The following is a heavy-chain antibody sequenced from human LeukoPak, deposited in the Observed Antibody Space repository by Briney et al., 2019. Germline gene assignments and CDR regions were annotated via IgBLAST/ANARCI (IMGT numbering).Heavy chain of an antibody. CDR1: GFTFSSYS. Sequence: GGSLRLSCAASGFTFSSYSMNWVRQAPGKGLEWVSSISSSSSYIYYADSVKGRFTISRDNAKNSLYLQMNSLRAEDTAVYYCARDPFYDSSGYDLGDYWGQGTLVTVSS. D-gene: IGHD3-22*01. CDR3: ARDPFYDSSGYDLGDY. J-gene: IGHJ4*02. CDR2: ISSSSSYI. V-gene: IGHV3-21*01.